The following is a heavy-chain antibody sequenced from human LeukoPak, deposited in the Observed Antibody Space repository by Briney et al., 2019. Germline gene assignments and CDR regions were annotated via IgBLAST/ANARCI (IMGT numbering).Heavy chain of an antibody. CDR1: GGSISTNNYY. V-gene: IGHV4-39*07. D-gene: IGHD6-19*01. CDR3: ARGLREFDY. CDR2: IFYSGST. J-gene: IGHJ4*02. Sequence: SETLSLTCTVSGGSISTNNYYWGWIRQPPGKGLEWIGNIFYSGSTYYSPSLKSRVTISLDTSRNQFSLKLSSVTAADTAVYYCARGLREFDYWGQGTLVTVSS.